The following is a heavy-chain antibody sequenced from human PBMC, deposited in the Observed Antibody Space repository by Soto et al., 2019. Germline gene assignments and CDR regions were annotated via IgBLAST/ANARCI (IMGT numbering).Heavy chain of an antibody. D-gene: IGHD6-13*01. V-gene: IGHV3-43*01. CDR2: ISWDGGST. CDR1: GFTFDDYT. Sequence: GGSLRLSCAASGFTFDDYTMHWVRQAPGKGLEWVSLISWDGGSTYYADSVKGRFTISRDNSKNSLYLQMNSLRTEDTALYYCAKGWQQLEGYGMDVWGQGTTVTVSS. CDR3: AKGWQQLEGYGMDV. J-gene: IGHJ6*02.